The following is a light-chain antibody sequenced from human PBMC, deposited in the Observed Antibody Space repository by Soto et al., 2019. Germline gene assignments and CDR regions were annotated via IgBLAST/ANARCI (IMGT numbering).Light chain of an antibody. CDR1: QSVSSW. CDR2: DAS. CDR3: QQYNKYSWT. J-gene: IGKJ1*01. Sequence: DIQMTQSPSTLSASVGDRVTITCRASQSVSSWLAWYQQKPGKAPKLLIYDASNLESGVPSRFSGSGSGTEFTLTISSLQPDDFATYYCQQYNKYSWTFGPGTKVEVK. V-gene: IGKV1-5*01.